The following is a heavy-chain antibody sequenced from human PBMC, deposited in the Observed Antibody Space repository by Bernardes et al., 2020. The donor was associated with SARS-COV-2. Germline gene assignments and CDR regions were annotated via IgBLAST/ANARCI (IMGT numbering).Heavy chain of an antibody. J-gene: IGHJ4*02. V-gene: IGHV3-74*01. CDR3: ARDPLSYGTVFEN. D-gene: IGHD4-17*01. CDR2: ITIDGSST. CDR1: GFTFSRHW. Sequence: GGSLRLSCAASGFTFSRHWMHWLRQVPGKGLLWVSRITIDGSSTIYAESVKGRYTISRDNAKNTLYLQMNSLRAEDTGVYYCARDPLSYGTVFENWGQGTLVTVSS.